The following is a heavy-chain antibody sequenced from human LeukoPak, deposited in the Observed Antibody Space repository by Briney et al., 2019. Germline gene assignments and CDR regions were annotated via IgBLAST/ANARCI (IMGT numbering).Heavy chain of an antibody. CDR1: GFTFSSYS. CDR3: AREGGSGSYYPY. V-gene: IGHV3-21*01. J-gene: IGHJ4*02. CDR2: ISSSSSYI. Sequence: GGSLRLSCAASGFTFSSYSMNWVRQAPGKGLEWVSSISSSSSYIYYADSVKGRFTISRDNAKNPLYLQMNSLRAEDTAVYYCAREGGSGSYYPYWGQGTLVTVSS. D-gene: IGHD1-26*01.